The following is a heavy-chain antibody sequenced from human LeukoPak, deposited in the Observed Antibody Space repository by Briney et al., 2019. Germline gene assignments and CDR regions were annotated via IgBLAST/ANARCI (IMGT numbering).Heavy chain of an antibody. CDR2: IRSKAYGGTT. V-gene: IGHV3-49*04. Sequence: GGSLRLSCTASGFTFGDYAMSWVRQAPGKGLEWVGFIRSKAYGGTTEYAASVKGRFTISRDDSKSIAYLQMNSLKTEDTAVYYCARVARPYSNYLLYWGQGTLVTVSS. D-gene: IGHD4-11*01. J-gene: IGHJ4*02. CDR3: ARVARPYSNYLLY. CDR1: GFTFGDYA.